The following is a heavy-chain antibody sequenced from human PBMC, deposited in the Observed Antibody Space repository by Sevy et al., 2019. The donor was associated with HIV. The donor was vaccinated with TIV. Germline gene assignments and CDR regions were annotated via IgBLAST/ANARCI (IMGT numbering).Heavy chain of an antibody. D-gene: IGHD5-18*01. V-gene: IGHV1-2*02. Sequence: ASVKVSCKASGYSXTDYYMHWVRQAPGQGLEWMAWINPKNDVTNYAQKFQGRVTMTRDTSTSTAYMELTRLRSDDTAVYYCARARRVTTVYYYYGMDVWGQGTTVTVSS. CDR2: INPKNDVT. CDR1: GYSXTDYY. CDR3: ARARRVTTVYYYYGMDV. J-gene: IGHJ6*02.